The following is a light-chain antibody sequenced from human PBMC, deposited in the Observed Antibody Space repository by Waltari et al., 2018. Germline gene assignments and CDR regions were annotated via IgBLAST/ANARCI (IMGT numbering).Light chain of an antibody. CDR3: GTWDSSLSAGV. V-gene: IGLV1-51*01. CDR1: SSPIGTNY. Sequence: QSVLTQPPSVPPAPGPKVTISSSGTSSPIGTNYLSWYQQLPGTAPKVLIYDNNKRHSGIPDRFSGSKSGTSATLGITGLQTEDEADYYCGTWDSSLSAGVFGGGTKLTVL. J-gene: IGLJ2*01. CDR2: DNN.